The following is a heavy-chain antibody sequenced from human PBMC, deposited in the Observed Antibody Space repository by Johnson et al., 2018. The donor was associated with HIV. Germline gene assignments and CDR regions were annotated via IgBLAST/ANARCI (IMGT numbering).Heavy chain of an antibody. Sequence: VQLVESGGVVVHPGGSLRLSCETSRFTFDDYAMHWVRQAPGKGLEWVANIKQDGSEKYYVDSLKGRFTISRDNAKNSLYLQMNSLRAEDTAVYYCARAGKTVTFDIWGQGTMVTVSS. CDR2: IKQDGSEK. D-gene: IGHD1-14*01. V-gene: IGHV3-7*02. CDR1: RFTFDDYA. CDR3: ARAGKTVTFDI. J-gene: IGHJ3*02.